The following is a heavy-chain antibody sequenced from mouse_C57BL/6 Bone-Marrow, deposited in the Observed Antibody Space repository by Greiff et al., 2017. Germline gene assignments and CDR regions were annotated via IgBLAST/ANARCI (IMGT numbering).Heavy chain of an antibody. D-gene: IGHD2-10*01. CDR2: IHPNSGST. V-gene: IGHV1-64*01. J-gene: IGHJ1*03. CDR1: GYTFTSYW. Sequence: QVQLQQPGAELVKPGASVKLSCKASGYTFTSYWMHWVKQRPGQGLEWIGMIHPNSGSTNYNEKFKSKATLTVDKSSSTAYMQLSSLTSEDSAVYYCARPPSSYYGNSYWYFDVWGTGTTVTVSS. CDR3: ARPPSSYYGNSYWYFDV.